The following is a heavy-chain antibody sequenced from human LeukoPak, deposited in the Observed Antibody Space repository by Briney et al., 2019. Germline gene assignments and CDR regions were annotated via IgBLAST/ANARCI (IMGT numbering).Heavy chain of an antibody. CDR3: AREGSSSSYFDY. CDR1: GGSISSHY. V-gene: IGHV4-59*11. D-gene: IGHD6-6*01. J-gene: IGHJ4*02. CDR2: IYYSGST. Sequence: SETLSLTCTVSGGSISSHYWSWIRQPPGKGLEWIGYIYYSGSTNYNPSLKSRVTISVDTSKNQFSLKLSSVTAADAAVYYCAREGSSSSYFDYWGQGTLVTVSS.